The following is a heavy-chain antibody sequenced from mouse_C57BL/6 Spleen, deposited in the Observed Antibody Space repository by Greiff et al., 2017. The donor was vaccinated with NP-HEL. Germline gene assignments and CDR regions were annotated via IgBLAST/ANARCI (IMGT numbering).Heavy chain of an antibody. J-gene: IGHJ1*03. CDR3: ARDGLGGYGSSHYWYFDV. CDR1: GYAFSSYW. CDR2: IYPGDGDT. D-gene: IGHD1-1*01. V-gene: IGHV1-80*01. Sequence: QVHVKQSGAELVKPGASVKISCKASGYAFSSYWMNWVKQRPGKGLEWIGQIYPGDGDTNYNGKFKGKATLTADKSSSTAYMQLSSLTSEDSAVYFCARDGLGGYGSSHYWYFDVWGTGTTVTVSS.